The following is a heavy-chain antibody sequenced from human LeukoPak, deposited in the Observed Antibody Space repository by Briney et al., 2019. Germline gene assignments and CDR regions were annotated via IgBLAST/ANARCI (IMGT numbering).Heavy chain of an antibody. CDR3: AREQTGASYGDYFDY. V-gene: IGHV4-34*01. J-gene: IGHJ4*02. CDR1: GGSFSGYY. D-gene: IGHD4-17*01. Sequence: SETLSLTCAVYGGSFSGYYWSWIRQPPGKGLEWIGEINHSGSTHYNPSLKSRVTISVDTSKNQFSLKLSSVTAADTAVYYCAREQTGASYGDYFDYWGQGTLVTVSS. CDR2: INHSGST.